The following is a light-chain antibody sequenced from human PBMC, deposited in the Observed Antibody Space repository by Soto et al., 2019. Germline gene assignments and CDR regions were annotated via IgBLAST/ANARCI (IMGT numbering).Light chain of an antibody. V-gene: IGKV3-15*01. Sequence: EIVMTQSPATLSVSPKGRVTLSCRASQSISTNLAWYQQKPGQAPRLLIYGASTRATGIPARFSGSGSGTEFTVTISSLQSEDFAVYYCQQYNDWPRTFGHGT. J-gene: IGKJ1*01. CDR2: GAS. CDR3: QQYNDWPRT. CDR1: QSISTN.